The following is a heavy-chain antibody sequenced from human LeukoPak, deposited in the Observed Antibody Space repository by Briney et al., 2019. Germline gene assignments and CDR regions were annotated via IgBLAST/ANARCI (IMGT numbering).Heavy chain of an antibody. J-gene: IGHJ4*02. CDR1: GFTFSSYG. CDR2: ISYDGSNK. Sequence: GGSLRLSCAASGFTFSSYGMHWVRQAPGKGLEWVAVISYDGSNKYYADSMKGRFTISRDNSKNTLYLQMNSLRAEDTAVYYCAKRIVGPYFYYFDYWGQGTLVTVSS. V-gene: IGHV3-30*18. D-gene: IGHD1-26*01. CDR3: AKRIVGPYFYYFDY.